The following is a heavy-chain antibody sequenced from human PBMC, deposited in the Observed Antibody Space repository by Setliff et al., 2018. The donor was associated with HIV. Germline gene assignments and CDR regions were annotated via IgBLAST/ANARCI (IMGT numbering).Heavy chain of an antibody. V-gene: IGHV1-18*01. CDR1: GGTFSTDA. CDR3: GRSETRDSRGLYY. CDR2: ISAYNGNT. Sequence: GASVKVSCKASGGTFSTDAFSWVRQAPGQGLEWMGWISAYNGNTKYAQKFQGRVTMTTHTSTNTAYMELRSLRSDDTAVYYCGRSETRDSRGLYYWGQGTLVTVSS. J-gene: IGHJ4*02. D-gene: IGHD3-22*01.